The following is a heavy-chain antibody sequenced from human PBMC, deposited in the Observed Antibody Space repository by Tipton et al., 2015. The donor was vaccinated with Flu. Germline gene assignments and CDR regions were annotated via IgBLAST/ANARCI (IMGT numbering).Heavy chain of an antibody. CDR1: GGSVSSSSYY. CDR3: ARERDTGAYYFDY. Sequence: TLSLTCTVSGGSVSSSSYYWGWIRQPPGKGLEWIGSIYYSGSTYYNPSLKSRVTISVDTSKNQFSLKLSSVTAADTAVYYCARERDTGAYYFDYWGQGTLTTVSS. V-gene: IGHV4-39*07. J-gene: IGHJ4*02. CDR2: IYYSGST. D-gene: IGHD5-18*01.